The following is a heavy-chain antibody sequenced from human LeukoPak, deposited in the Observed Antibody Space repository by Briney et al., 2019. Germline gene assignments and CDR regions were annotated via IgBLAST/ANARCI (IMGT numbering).Heavy chain of an antibody. CDR2: ISGSGGTT. CDR3: AKDPNGDYVGAFDF. D-gene: IGHD4-17*01. V-gene: IGHV3-23*01. Sequence: GGSLRLSCVASGFALSNYALTWVRQAPGKGPEWVSVISGSGGTTHYADSVKGRFTISRDNSKNTLYLEMNSLRVGDTAMYYCAKDPNGDYVGAFDFWGQGTMVTVSS. CDR1: GFALSNYA. J-gene: IGHJ3*01.